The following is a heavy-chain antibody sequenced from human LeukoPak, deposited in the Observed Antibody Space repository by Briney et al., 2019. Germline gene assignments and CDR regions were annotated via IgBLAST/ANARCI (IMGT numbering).Heavy chain of an antibody. V-gene: IGHV1-2*02. CDR1: GYTXTGYY. Sequence: ASVKVSCKASGYTXTGYYMHWVRQAPGQGLEWMGWINPNSGGTNYAQKFQGRVTMTRDTSISTAYMELSRLRSDDTAVYYCARSPGPLVDWFDPWGQGTLVTVSS. CDR2: INPNSGGT. J-gene: IGHJ5*02. D-gene: IGHD1-14*01. CDR3: ARSPGPLVDWFDP.